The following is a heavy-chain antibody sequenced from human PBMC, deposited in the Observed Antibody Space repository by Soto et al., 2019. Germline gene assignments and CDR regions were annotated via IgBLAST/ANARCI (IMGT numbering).Heavy chain of an antibody. CDR3: ARGNLWFGELAS. V-gene: IGHV4-59*01. J-gene: IGHJ4*02. Sequence: SETLSLTCTVSGGSISSYYWSWIRQPPGKGLEWIGYIYYSGSTNYNPSLKSRVTISVDTSKNQFSLKLSSVTAADTAVYYCARGNLWFGELASWGQGTLVTSPQ. CDR2: IYYSGST. CDR1: GGSISSYY. D-gene: IGHD3-10*01.